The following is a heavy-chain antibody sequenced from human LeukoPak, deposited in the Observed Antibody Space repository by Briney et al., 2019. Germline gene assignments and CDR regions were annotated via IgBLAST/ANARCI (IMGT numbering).Heavy chain of an antibody. CDR1: GGSISSSSYY. D-gene: IGHD5-24*01. CDR2: IYYSGST. V-gene: IGHV4-39*01. CDR3: ARSTRDGYKPYYFDY. Sequence: SETLSLTCTVSGGSISSSSYYWGWIRQPPGKGLEWIGSIYYSGSTYYNPSLKSRVTISVDTSKNQFSLKLSSVTAADTAVYYCARSTRDGYKPYYFDYWGQGTLVTVSS. J-gene: IGHJ4*02.